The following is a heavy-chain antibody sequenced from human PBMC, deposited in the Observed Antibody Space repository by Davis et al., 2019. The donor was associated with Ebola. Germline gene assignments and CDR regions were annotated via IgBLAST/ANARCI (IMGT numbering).Heavy chain of an antibody. Sequence: MPSETLSLTCTVSGGSINTSTYYWGWIRQAPGQGLDWIGYIYYSGSTNYNPSLKSRVTISVDTSKNQFSLKLSSVTAADTAVYYCARVHNDLIVDAFDIWGQGTMVTVSS. CDR2: IYYSGST. J-gene: IGHJ3*02. CDR1: GGSINTSTYY. CDR3: ARVHNDLIVDAFDI. V-gene: IGHV4-61*05. D-gene: IGHD1-1*01.